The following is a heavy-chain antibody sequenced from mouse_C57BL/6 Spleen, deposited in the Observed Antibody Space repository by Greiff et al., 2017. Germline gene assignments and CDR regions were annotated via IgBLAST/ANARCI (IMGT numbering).Heavy chain of an antibody. D-gene: IGHD2-4*01. CDR2: ISGGGGNT. CDR3: ARHDDLYYFDY. J-gene: IGHJ2*01. CDR1: GFTFSSYT. V-gene: IGHV5-9*01. Sequence: EVKLMESGGGLVKPGGSLKLSCAASGFTFSSYTMSWVRQTPEKRLAWVATISGGGGNTYYPDSVKGRFTISSDNSKNTLYLQVCRLRAEDTALYYWARHDDLYYFDYWGQGTTLTVSS.